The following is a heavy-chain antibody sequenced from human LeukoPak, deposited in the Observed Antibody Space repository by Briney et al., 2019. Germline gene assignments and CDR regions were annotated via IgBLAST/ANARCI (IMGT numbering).Heavy chain of an antibody. V-gene: IGHV3-23*01. CDR2: ISGNGDNT. Sequence: QPGGSLRLSFGASGFTFSSYAMSWVRQAPGKGLEWVSSISGNGDNTAYADSVKGRCNISRDTSKNTVYLQIESLRAEDTAIYYCARDYPGDWFPWEDYFDSWGQGTLVTVSS. CDR1: GFTFSSYA. J-gene: IGHJ4*02. CDR3: ARDYPGDWFPWEDYFDS. D-gene: IGHD3-9*01.